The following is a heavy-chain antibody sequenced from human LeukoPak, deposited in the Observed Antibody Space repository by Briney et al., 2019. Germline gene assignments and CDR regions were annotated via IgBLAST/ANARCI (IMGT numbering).Heavy chain of an antibody. CDR1: GYTFTGYY. V-gene: IGHV1-2*02. CDR3: ARNIRSYDFWSGPINWFDP. Sequence: ASVKVSCKASGYTFTGYYIHLMRQAPGQGLEWMGWINTNSGGTTYAQKFQGRVTMTRDTSISTAYMDLSRLTSDDTAVYYCARNIRSYDFWSGPINWFDPWGQGTLVTVSS. CDR2: INTNSGGT. J-gene: IGHJ5*02. D-gene: IGHD3-3*01.